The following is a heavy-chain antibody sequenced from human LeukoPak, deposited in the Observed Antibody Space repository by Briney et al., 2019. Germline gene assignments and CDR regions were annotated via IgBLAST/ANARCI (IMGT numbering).Heavy chain of an antibody. CDR1: GGSISSSSYY. CDR3: ARNYDGAFDY. CDR2: LYYSGST. J-gene: IGHJ4*02. V-gene: IGHV4-39*01. D-gene: IGHD4-23*01. Sequence: SETLSLTCTVSGGSISSSSYYWGWIRQPQGKGLEWIGSLYYSGSTYYNPSLKSRVTMSVDTSKNQFSLKLSSVTAADTAVYYCARNYDGAFDYWGQGTLVTVSS.